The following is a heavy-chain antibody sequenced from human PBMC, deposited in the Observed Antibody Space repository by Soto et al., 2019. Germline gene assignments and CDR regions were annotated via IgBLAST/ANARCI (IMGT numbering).Heavy chain of an antibody. V-gene: IGHV1-69*13. Sequence: SVKVSCKASGGTFSSYAISWVRQAPGQGLEWMGGIIPIFGTANYAQKFQGRVTITADESTSTAYMELSSLRSEDTAVYYCARVIMVRGVIITKYYYYYGMDVWGQGTTVTVSS. CDR1: GGTFSSYA. CDR2: IIPIFGTA. J-gene: IGHJ6*02. D-gene: IGHD3-10*01. CDR3: ARVIMVRGVIITKYYYYYGMDV.